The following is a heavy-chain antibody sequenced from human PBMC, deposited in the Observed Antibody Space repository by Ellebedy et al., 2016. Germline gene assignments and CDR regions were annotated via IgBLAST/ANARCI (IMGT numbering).Heavy chain of an antibody. CDR3: ARRRDGYNDY. D-gene: IGHD5-24*01. CDR2: IHYSGST. Sequence: SETLSLXCTVSGGSISSSSYYWGWLRQPPGKGLEWIGSIHYSGSTYYNPSLKSRVTISVDTSKNQFSLKLISVTAADTAVYYCARRRDGYNDYWGQGTLVTVSS. CDR1: GGSISSSSYY. J-gene: IGHJ4*02. V-gene: IGHV4-39*07.